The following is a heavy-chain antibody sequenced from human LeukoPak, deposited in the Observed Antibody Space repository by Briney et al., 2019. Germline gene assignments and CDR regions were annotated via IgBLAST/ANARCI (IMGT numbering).Heavy chain of an antibody. CDR3: AELGITMIGGV. V-gene: IGHV3-11*04. CDR2: ISGSGGST. CDR1: GFTFHDYY. D-gene: IGHD3-10*02. J-gene: IGHJ6*04. Sequence: GGTLRLSCATSGFTFHDYYMFWIRQAPGKGLEWVSAISGSGGSTYYADSVMGRFTISRDNAKNSLYLQMNSLRAEDTAVYYCAELGITMIGGVWGKGTTVTISS.